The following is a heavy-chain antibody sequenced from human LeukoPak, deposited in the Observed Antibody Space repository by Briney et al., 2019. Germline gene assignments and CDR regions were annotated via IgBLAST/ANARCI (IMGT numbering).Heavy chain of an antibody. CDR1: GFTFSTYA. CDR2: ISNDGRNK. CDR3: TTDPRNYYYGMDV. Sequence: GGSLRLSCAASGFTFSTYAMHWVRQAPGKGLEWVAVISNDGRNKIYADSVKGRFTISRDNSKNTLFLQMNSLKTEDTAVYYCTTDPRNYYYGMDVWGQGTTVTVSS. V-gene: IGHV3-30*04. J-gene: IGHJ6*02.